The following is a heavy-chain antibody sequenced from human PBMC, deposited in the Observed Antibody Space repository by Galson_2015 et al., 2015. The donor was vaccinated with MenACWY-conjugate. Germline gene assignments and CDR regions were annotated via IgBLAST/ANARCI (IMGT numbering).Heavy chain of an antibody. CDR1: GGSISTYY. J-gene: IGHJ3*02. Sequence: ETLSLTCTVSGGSISTYYWNWIRQPPGKGLEWIGYIYYSGSTNYNPSLKSRVTISVDTSKNQFSLKLSSVTATDTAVYYCARADSSGYRIWGQGTMVTVSS. CDR3: ARADSSGYRI. CDR2: IYYSGST. V-gene: IGHV4-59*01. D-gene: IGHD3-22*01.